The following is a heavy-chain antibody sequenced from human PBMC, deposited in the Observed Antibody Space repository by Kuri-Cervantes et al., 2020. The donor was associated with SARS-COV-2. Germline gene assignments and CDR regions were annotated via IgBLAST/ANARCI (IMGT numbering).Heavy chain of an antibody. V-gene: IGHV3-53*01. CDR2: IYSGGST. D-gene: IGHD2-21*01. CDR3: ASTFLWWERLFDY. Sequence: GGSLRLSCAASGFTVSSNYMSWVRQAPGKGLEWVSVIYSGGSTYYADSVKGRFTISRDNSKNTLYLQMNSLRAEDTAVYYCASTFLWWERLFDYWGQGTLVTVSS. CDR1: GFTVSSNY. J-gene: IGHJ4*02.